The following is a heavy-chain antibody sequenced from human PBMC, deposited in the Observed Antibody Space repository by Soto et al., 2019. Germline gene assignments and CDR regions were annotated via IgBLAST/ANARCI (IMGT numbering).Heavy chain of an antibody. V-gene: IGHV1-18*01. J-gene: IGHJ4*02. Sequence: GASVKVSCKASGYTFTSYGISWVRQAPGQGLEWMGWISAYNGNTNYAQKLQGRVTMTTDTSTSTAYMELRSLRSDDTAVYYCARIRITMVRGGTYYFDYWGQGTLVTVSS. CDR3: ARIRITMVRGGTYYFDY. CDR1: GYTFTSYG. D-gene: IGHD3-10*01. CDR2: ISAYNGNT.